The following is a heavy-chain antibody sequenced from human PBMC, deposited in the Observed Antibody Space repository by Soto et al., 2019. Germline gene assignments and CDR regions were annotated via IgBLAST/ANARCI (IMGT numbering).Heavy chain of an antibody. CDR1: GCTFTSYG. CDR2: ISAYNGNT. CDR3: ARMSPKYCSGGSCLFDY. D-gene: IGHD2-15*01. J-gene: IGHJ4*02. V-gene: IGHV1-18*01. Sequence: GASVKVSCKASGCTFTSYGISWVRQAPGQGLEWMGWISAYNGNTNYAQKLQGRVTMTRDTSTSTAYMELSRLRSDDTAVYYCARMSPKYCSGGSCLFDYWGQGTLVTVSS.